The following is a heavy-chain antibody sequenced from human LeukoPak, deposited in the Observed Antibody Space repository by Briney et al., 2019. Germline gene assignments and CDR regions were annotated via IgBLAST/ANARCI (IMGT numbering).Heavy chain of an antibody. CDR2: IYYSGST. CDR1: GGSFSGYY. V-gene: IGHV4-59*01. Sequence: SETLSLTCAVYGGSFSGYYWSWIRQPPGKGLEWIGYIYYSGSTNYNPSLKSRVTISVDTSKNQFSLKLSSVTAADTAVYYCARHNTAMDDNWFDPWGQGTLVTVSS. J-gene: IGHJ5*02. CDR3: ARHNTAMDDNWFDP. D-gene: IGHD5-18*01.